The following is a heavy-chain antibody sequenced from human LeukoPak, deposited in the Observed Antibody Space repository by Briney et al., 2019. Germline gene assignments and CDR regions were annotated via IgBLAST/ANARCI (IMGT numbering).Heavy chain of an antibody. CDR1: GDSISGYY. D-gene: IGHD3-10*01. Sequence: PSETLSLTCTVSGDSISGYYWGWIRQSPGKGLEWIGYIYNGGGTKYNPSLESRVSISVDTSKNQFFLKMKSVTAADTAMYFCATRPYYYGSGFHGMDVWGQGTTVIVSS. J-gene: IGHJ6*02. CDR2: IYNGGGT. CDR3: ATRPYYYGSGFHGMDV. V-gene: IGHV4-59*01.